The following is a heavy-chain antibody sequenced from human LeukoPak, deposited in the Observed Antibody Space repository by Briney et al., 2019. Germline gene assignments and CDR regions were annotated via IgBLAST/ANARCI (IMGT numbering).Heavy chain of an antibody. D-gene: IGHD3-10*01. V-gene: IGHV3-30*18. Sequence: GGSLRLSCAASGFTFSSYGMHWVRQAPGKGLEWVAVISYDRSNKYYADSVKGRFTISRDNSKNTLYLQMNSLRAEDTAVYYCAKDRGYYGSGSYGPAYYFDYWGQGTLVTVSS. CDR1: GFTFSSYG. CDR3: AKDRGYYGSGSYGPAYYFDY. CDR2: ISYDRSNK. J-gene: IGHJ4*02.